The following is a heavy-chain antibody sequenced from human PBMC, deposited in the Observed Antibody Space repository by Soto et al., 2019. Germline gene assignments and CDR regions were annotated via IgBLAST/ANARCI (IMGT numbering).Heavy chain of an antibody. CDR1: GGTFSSYA. J-gene: IGHJ6*02. CDR3: ARMGMGGPRYYYYGMDV. V-gene: IGHV1-69*06. CDR2: IIPSFGTA. Sequence: QVQLVQSGAEVKKPGSSVKVSCKASGGTFSSYAISWVRQAPGQGLEWMGGIIPSFGTANYAQKFQGRVTSTADKSPSTAYMELSSLKSEDTAVYYCARMGMGGPRYYYYGMDVCGQGTTVTVSS. D-gene: IGHD3-16*01.